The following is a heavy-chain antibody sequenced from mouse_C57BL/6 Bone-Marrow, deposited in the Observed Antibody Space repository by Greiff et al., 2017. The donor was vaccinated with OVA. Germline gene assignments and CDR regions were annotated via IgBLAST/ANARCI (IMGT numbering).Heavy chain of an antibody. Sequence: VQLQQPGTELVKPGASVKLSCKASGYTFTSYWMHWVKQRPGQGLEWIGNINPSNGGTNYNEKFKSKATLTVDKSSSTAYMQLSSLKSEDSAVYYCARPHYGKDAMDYWGQGTSVTVSS. CDR3: ARPHYGKDAMDY. CDR1: GYTFTSYW. J-gene: IGHJ4*01. D-gene: IGHD2-1*01. CDR2: INPSNGGT. V-gene: IGHV1-53*01.